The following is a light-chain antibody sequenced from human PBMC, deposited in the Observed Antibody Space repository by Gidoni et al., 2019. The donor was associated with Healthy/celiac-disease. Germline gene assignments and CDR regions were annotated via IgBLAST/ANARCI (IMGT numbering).Light chain of an antibody. CDR3: QSYDSSLSGPV. CDR2: GNN. J-gene: IGLJ2*01. CDR1: SPTIGAGYD. Sequence: QSVLTQPPSVSGAPGQRVTISCTGSSPTIGAGYDVHWYQQLPGTAPKLLIYGNNNRPSGVPDRFSGSKSGTSASLAITGLQAEDEADYYCQSYDSSLSGPVFGGGTKLTVL. V-gene: IGLV1-40*01.